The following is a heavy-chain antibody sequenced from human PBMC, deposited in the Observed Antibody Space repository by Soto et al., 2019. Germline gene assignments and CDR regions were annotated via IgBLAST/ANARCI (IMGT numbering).Heavy chain of an antibody. V-gene: IGHV1-3*05. CDR2: INAGNGNT. D-gene: IGHD3-22*01. CDR3: ARVSGYYYSDDY. CDR1: GYTFTSYA. J-gene: IGHJ4*02. Sequence: QVQLVQSGAEEKKPGASVKVSCKASGYTFTSYAMHWVRQAPGQRLEWMGWINAGNGNTKYSQKVQGRFTITRDTSARTSYMELSSLRSEDTAVYSCARVSGYYYSDDYWGQGTLVTVS.